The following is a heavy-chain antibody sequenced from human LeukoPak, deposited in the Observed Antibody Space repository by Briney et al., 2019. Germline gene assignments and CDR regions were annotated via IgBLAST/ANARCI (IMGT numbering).Heavy chain of an antibody. D-gene: IGHD1-26*01. CDR2: IYYTGST. Sequence: PSETLSLTCTVSGGSISTSSYSWGWIRQPPGKGLEWIGTIYYTGSTNYNPSLKSRVTISADTSKNQFSLKLNSVTAADTAVYYCARVPVNIWENWFDPWGQGTLVTVSS. CDR3: ARVPVNIWENWFDP. CDR1: GGSISTSSYS. V-gene: IGHV4-39*07. J-gene: IGHJ5*02.